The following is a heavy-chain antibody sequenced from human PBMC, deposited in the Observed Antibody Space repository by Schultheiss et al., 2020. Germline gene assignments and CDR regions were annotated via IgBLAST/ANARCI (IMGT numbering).Heavy chain of an antibody. Sequence: GSLRLSCTVSGGSVSSGSYYWSWIRQPPGKGLEWIGYIYYSGSTNYNPSLKSRVTISVDTSKNQFSLKLSSVTAADTAVYYCASYQVGPSYYYGSGSSFDYWGQGTLVTVSS. CDR1: GGSVSSGSYY. J-gene: IGHJ4*02. V-gene: IGHV4-61*01. CDR3: ASYQVGPSYYYGSGSSFDY. CDR2: IYYSGST. D-gene: IGHD3-10*01.